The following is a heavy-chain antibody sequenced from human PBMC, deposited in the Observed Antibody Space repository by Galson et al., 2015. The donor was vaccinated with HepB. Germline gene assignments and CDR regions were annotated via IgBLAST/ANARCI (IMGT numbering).Heavy chain of an antibody. CDR3: ARQYSYGKLDY. CDR2: IWYDGSNK. J-gene: IGHJ4*02. V-gene: IGHV3-33*01. D-gene: IGHD5-18*01. CDR1: GFTFSSYG. Sequence: SLRLSCAASGFTFSSYGMHWVRQAPGKGLEWVAVIWYDGSNKYYADSVKGRFTISRDNSKNTLYLQMNSLRAEDTAVYYCARQYSYGKLDYWGQGTLVTVSS.